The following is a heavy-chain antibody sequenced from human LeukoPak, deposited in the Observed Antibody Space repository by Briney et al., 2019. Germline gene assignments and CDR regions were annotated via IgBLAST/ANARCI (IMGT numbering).Heavy chain of an antibody. D-gene: IGHD1-26*01. CDR3: ASGSPSDY. V-gene: IGHV3-53*01. J-gene: IGHJ4*02. CDR1: GFTVSTNF. CDR2: IYSGGNT. Sequence: GGSLRLSCAASGFTVSTNFMSWVRQAPGKGLDYVSLIYSGGNTYYADSVKGRFTISRDNSKNMLYLQMNSLRAEDTAVYYCASGSPSDYWGQGTLVTVSS.